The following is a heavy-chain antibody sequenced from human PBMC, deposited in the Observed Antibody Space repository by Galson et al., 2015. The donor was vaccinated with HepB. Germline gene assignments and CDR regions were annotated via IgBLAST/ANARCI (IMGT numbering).Heavy chain of an antibody. CDR3: ARFLEGYSYGHNYVGNWFDP. D-gene: IGHD5-18*01. Sequence: TLSLTCTVSGGSISSGSYYWSWIRQPAGQGLEWIGRIYTSGSTNYNPSLKSRVTISVDTSKNQFSLKLSSVTAADTAVYYCARFLEGYSYGHNYVGNWFDPWGQGTLVTVSS. J-gene: IGHJ5*02. V-gene: IGHV4-61*02. CDR1: GGSISSGSYY. CDR2: IYTSGST.